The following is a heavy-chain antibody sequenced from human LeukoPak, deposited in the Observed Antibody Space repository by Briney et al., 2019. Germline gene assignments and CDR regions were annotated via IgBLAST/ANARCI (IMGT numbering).Heavy chain of an antibody. Sequence: GGSLRLSCAASGFSFSTYAMSWVRQAPGMGLEWVSSISESGRSTYYADSVKGRFTISRDNSKNTLFLQMNSLRAEDTAVYYCVSHMAVVYFDYWGQGTLITVSS. D-gene: IGHD6-19*01. CDR2: ISESGRST. J-gene: IGHJ4*02. CDR1: GFSFSTYA. CDR3: VSHMAVVYFDY. V-gene: IGHV3-23*01.